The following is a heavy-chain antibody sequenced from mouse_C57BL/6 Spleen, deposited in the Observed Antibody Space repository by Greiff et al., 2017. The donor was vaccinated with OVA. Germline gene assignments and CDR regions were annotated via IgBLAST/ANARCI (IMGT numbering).Heavy chain of an antibody. CDR2: INPNNGGT. V-gene: IGHV1-26*01. CDR3: ARRGCFDV. J-gene: IGHJ1*03. CDR1: GYTFTDYY. Sequence: VQLQQSGPELVKPGASVKISCKASGYTFTDYYMNWVKQSHGKSLEWIGDINPNNGGTSYNQKFKGKATLTVAKSSSTAYMELRSLTSEDSAVYYCARRGCFDVWGTGTTVTVSS.